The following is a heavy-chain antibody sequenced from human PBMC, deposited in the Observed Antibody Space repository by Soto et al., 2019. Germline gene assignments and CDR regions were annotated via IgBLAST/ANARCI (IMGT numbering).Heavy chain of an antibody. CDR1: GGSISSYY. Sequence: PSETLSLTCTVSGGSISSYYWSWIRQPSGKGLEWIGYIYYSGSTNYNPSLKSRVTISVDTSKNQFSLKLSSVTAADTAVYYCAGACTTIYGVPTNASDFPGQGTTVTVS. CDR2: IYYSGST. D-gene: IGHD2-8*01. V-gene: IGHV4-59*01. CDR3: AGACTTIYGVPTNASDF. J-gene: IGHJ3*01.